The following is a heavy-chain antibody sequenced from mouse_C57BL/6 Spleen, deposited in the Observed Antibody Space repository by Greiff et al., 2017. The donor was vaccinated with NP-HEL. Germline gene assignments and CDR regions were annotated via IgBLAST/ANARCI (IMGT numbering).Heavy chain of an antibody. V-gene: IGHV1-72*01. CDR2: IDPNSGGT. CDR1: GYTFTSYW. D-gene: IGHD1-1*01. Sequence: VQLQQPGAELVKPGASVKLSCKASGYTFTSYWMHWVKQRPGRGLEWIGRIDPNSGGTKYNEKFKSKATLTVDKPSSTAYMQLSSLTSEDSAVYYCARGEFITTVVATDYFDYWGQGTTLTVSS. J-gene: IGHJ2*01. CDR3: ARGEFITTVVATDYFDY.